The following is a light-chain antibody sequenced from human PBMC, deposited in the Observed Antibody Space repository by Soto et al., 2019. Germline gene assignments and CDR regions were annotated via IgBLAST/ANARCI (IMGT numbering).Light chain of an antibody. Sequence: DIQMTQSPSSLSASVGDRVTITCRASQSISNYLNWYQQKQGKAPKLLMYAASSLQSGVPSRFGGSGSGTDFTLTISSLQPEDFATYYCQQSYSTPRTFGQGTKVEIK. CDR3: QQSYSTPRT. V-gene: IGKV1-39*01. J-gene: IGKJ1*01. CDR2: AAS. CDR1: QSISNY.